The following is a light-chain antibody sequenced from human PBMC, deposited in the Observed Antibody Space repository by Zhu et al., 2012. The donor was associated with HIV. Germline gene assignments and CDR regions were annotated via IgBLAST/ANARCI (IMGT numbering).Light chain of an antibody. CDR1: QSVSSTD. CDR3: QLYGTSPPLT. CDR2: GAS. J-gene: IGKJ4*01. V-gene: IGKV3-20*01. Sequence: EIVLTQSPGTLSLSPGERATLSCRASQSVSSTDLAWCQQKPGHPPRLLIYGASNRAADIPYRFSGSGSGTDFTLTISRLEPEDFVVYYCQLYGTSPPLTFGGGTKVEMK.